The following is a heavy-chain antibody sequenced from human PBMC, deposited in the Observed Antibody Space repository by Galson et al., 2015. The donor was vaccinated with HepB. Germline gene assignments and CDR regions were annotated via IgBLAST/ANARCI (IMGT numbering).Heavy chain of an antibody. CDR2: IKQDGSEK. CDR1: GFTFSRHW. D-gene: IGHD3-9*01. CDR3: GRGWEYYDILTGSPIDY. J-gene: IGHJ4*02. V-gene: IGHV3-7*03. Sequence: SLRLSCAVSGFTFSRHWMTWVRQAPGKGLEWVASIKQDGSEKYYVDSVKGRFTVSRDNAKNSLYLQMNRLRAEDTAVYYCGRGWEYYDILTGSPIDYWGQGTLVTVSS.